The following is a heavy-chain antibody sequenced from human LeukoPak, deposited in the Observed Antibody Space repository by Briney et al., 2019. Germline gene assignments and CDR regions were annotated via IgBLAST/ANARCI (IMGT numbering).Heavy chain of an antibody. J-gene: IGHJ6*02. V-gene: IGHV4-39*01. CDR1: GGSISSSSYY. CDR2: IYYSGST. CDR3: ARHPFYYYDSSGPYYYYYGMDV. D-gene: IGHD3-22*01. Sequence: SETLSLTCTVSGGSISSSSYYWGWIRQPPGKGLEWIGSIYYSGSTYYNPSLKSRVTISVDTSKNQFSLKLSSVTAADTAVYYCARHPFYYYDSSGPYYYYYGMDVWGQGTTVPVSS.